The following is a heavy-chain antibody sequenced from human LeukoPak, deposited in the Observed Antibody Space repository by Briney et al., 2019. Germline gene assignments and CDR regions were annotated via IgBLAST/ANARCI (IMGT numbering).Heavy chain of an antibody. V-gene: IGHV1-18*04. CDR1: GYTFTSYG. CDR2: ISAYNGNT. J-gene: IGHJ4*02. Sequence: ASVKVSCKASGYTFTSYGISWVRQAPGQGLEWMGWISAYNGNTNYAQKLQGRVTMTTDTSTSTAYMELRSLRSDDTAVYYCAREWSYCSSTSCIDYWGQGTLVTVSS. D-gene: IGHD2-2*01. CDR3: AREWSYCSSTSCIDY.